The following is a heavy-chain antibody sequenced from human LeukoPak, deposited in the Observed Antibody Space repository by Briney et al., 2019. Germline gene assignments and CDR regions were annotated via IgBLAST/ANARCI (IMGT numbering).Heavy chain of an antibody. CDR3: AKDFWSGYYPNY. Sequence: PGGSLRLSCAASGFTFSSYAMSWVRQAPGKGLEWVSGSGSGGSTYYADSVKGRFTISRDNSKNTLYLQMNGLRAEDTAVYYCAKDFWSGYYPNYWGQGTLVTVSS. D-gene: IGHD3-3*01. CDR2: SGSGGST. V-gene: IGHV3-23*01. J-gene: IGHJ4*02. CDR1: GFTFSSYA.